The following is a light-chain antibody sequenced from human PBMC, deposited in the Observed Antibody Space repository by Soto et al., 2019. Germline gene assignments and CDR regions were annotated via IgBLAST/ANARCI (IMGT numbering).Light chain of an antibody. CDR2: SNN. Sequence: QSVLTQPPSASGTPGQRVTISCSGSSSNIGSNYVYCYQQLPGTAPKLLIYSNNQRPSGVPDRFSGSKSGTSASLAISGLRSEDAADYYCAAWDDSLSDLVVFGGGTKLTVL. V-gene: IGLV1-47*02. CDR3: AAWDDSLSDLVV. CDR1: SSNIGSNY. J-gene: IGLJ2*01.